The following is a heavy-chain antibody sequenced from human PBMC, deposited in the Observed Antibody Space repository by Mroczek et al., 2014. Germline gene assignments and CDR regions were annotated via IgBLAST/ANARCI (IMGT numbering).Heavy chain of an antibody. CDR1: GGSISSSSYY. J-gene: IGHJ4*02. CDR2: IYYSGST. CDR3: ARHSSKGRHWELLHGGQPGAFPDY. D-gene: IGHD1-26*01. Sequence: QVQLQESGPGLVKPSETLSLTCTVSGGSISSSSYYWGWIRQPPGKGLEWIGSIYYSGSTYYNPSLKSRVTISVDTSKNQFSLKLSSVTAADTAVYYCARHSSKGRHWELLHGGQPGAFPDYWGQGTLVTVSS. V-gene: IGHV4-39*01.